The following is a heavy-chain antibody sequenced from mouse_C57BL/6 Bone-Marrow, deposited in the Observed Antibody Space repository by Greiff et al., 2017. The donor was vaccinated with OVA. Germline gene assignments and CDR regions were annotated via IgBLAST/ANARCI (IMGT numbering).Heavy chain of an antibody. D-gene: IGHD1-1*01. J-gene: IGHJ2*01. CDR2: IDPENGDT. CDR1: GFNIKDDY. CDR3: TTGLLRFDY. V-gene: IGHV14-4*01. Sequence: EVKLQESGAELVRPGASVKLSCTASGFNIKDDYMHWVKQRPEQGLEWIGWIDPENGDTEYASKFQGKATITADTSSNTAYLQLSSLTSEDTAVYYCTTGLLRFDYWGQGTTLTVSS.